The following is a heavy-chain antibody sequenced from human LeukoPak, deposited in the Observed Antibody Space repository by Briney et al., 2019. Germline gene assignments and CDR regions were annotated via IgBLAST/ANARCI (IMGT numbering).Heavy chain of an antibody. Sequence: ASVKVSCKASGYTFTGYYMHWVRQAPGQGLEWMGWINTNTGNPTYAQGFTGRFVFSLDTSVSTAYLQISSLKAEDTAVYYCARPQYYDSSGYSLHGAFDIWGQGTMVTVSS. D-gene: IGHD3-22*01. CDR3: ARPQYYDSSGYSLHGAFDI. CDR1: GYTFTGYY. V-gene: IGHV7-4-1*02. CDR2: INTNTGNP. J-gene: IGHJ3*02.